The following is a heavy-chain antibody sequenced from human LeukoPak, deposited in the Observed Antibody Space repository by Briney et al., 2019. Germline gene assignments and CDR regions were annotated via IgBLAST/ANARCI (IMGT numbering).Heavy chain of an antibody. V-gene: IGHV3-7*01. CDR1: GFTFNSYW. Sequence: GGSLRLSCAVSGFTFNSYWMNWVRQAPGKGLEWVANINEDGSEQYYVDSVKGRFTISRDNAKNSLYLQMNSLRAEDTAVYYCAELGITMIGGVWGKGTTVTISS. D-gene: IGHD3-10*02. J-gene: IGHJ6*04. CDR2: INEDGSEQ. CDR3: AELGITMIGGV.